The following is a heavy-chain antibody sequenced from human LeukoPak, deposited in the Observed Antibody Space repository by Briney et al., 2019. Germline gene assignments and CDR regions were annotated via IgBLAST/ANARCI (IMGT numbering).Heavy chain of an antibody. CDR2: INPSGGST. Sequence: ASVKVSCKASGYTFTSYYMHWVRQAPGQGLEWMGIINPSGGSTSYAQKFQGRVTMTRDTSTSTVYMELSSLRSEDTAVYYCARVPKTYDSSGFYFDYWGQGTLVTVSS. CDR1: GYTFTSYY. CDR3: ARVPKTYDSSGFYFDY. V-gene: IGHV1-46*01. J-gene: IGHJ4*02. D-gene: IGHD3-22*01.